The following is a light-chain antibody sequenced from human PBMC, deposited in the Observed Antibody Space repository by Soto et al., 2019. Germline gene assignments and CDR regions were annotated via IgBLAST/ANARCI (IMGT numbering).Light chain of an antibody. CDR2: DVS. Sequence: QSALTQPRSVSGSPGQLVTISCTGTSSDVRGYNYVSWYQQHPGKAPKLMIYDVSKRPSGVPDRFSGSKSGNTASLTISGLQAEDEADYYCCSYAGSYTPFGGGTKLTVL. CDR3: CSYAGSYTP. V-gene: IGLV2-11*01. CDR1: SSDVRGYNY. J-gene: IGLJ2*01.